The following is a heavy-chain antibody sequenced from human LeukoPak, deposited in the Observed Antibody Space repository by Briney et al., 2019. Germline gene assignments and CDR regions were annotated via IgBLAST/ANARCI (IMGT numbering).Heavy chain of an antibody. D-gene: IGHD3-10*01. CDR3: ARVPKDYGSGGLWAFDI. J-gene: IGHJ3*02. Sequence: SGGSLSLSCAASGFTFSICWMSWVRQAPGKGREGVSYISSRGSTIFYAVSVEGRFTISRDNAKNSLNVKKNSQRAGDRAVFYCARVPKDYGSGGLWAFDIWGRGTMVNVSS. V-gene: IGHV3-48*04. CDR2: ISSRGSTI. CDR1: GFTFSICW.